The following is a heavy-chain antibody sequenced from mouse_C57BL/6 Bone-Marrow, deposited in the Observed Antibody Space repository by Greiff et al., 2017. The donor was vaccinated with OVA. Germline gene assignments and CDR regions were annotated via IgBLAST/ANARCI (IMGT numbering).Heavy chain of an antibody. J-gene: IGHJ3*01. CDR3: ARLLSRVAY. Sequence: QVQLQQPGAELVKPGASVKLSCKASGYTFTSYWMHWVKQRPGQGLEWIGMIHPNSGSTNYNEKFKSKATLTVDKSSSTAYMQLSILTSEDSAVYYCARLLSRVAYWGQGTLVTVSA. CDR2: IHPNSGST. D-gene: IGHD2-1*01. CDR1: GYTFTSYW. V-gene: IGHV1-64*01.